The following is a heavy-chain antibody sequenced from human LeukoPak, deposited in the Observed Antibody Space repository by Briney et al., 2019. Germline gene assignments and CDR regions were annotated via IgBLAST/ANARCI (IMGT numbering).Heavy chain of an antibody. J-gene: IGHJ1*01. Sequence: GGSLRLSCAASGFTFSDYTMNWDRQAPGKGLEWVSSVSGTANNIYYADSVKGRFIISRDNANNSLCLQMNSLRAGDTAVYFCARRKVLSVARALDHWGQGTLVTVSS. CDR2: VSGTANNI. V-gene: IGHV3-48*04. CDR3: ARRKVLSVARALDH. D-gene: IGHD2-15*01. CDR1: GFTFSDYT.